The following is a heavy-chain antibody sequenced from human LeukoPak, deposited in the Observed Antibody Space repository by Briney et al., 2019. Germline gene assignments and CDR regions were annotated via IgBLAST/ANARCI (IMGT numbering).Heavy chain of an antibody. CDR1: GFRFSDYY. V-gene: IGHV3-11*01. CDR2: ISSPGTTL. J-gene: IGHJ2*01. D-gene: IGHD5-18*01. CDR3: ASGIQPRLSWFFDL. Sequence: GGSLRLSCAASGFRFSDYYMTWIRQAPGKGPEWVAYISSPGTTLYYVDSVKGRFTISRDNAKNSMYLQMNSPRVEDTAVYYCASGIQPRLSWFFDLWGRGAQVIVSS.